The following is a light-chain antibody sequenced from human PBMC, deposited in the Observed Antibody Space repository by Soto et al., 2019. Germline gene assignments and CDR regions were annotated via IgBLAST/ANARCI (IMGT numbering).Light chain of an antibody. Sequence: EIVLTQSPGTLSLSPGERATLSCRASQSVSSAYLAWYQHKPGQPPTLLIYAASSRVTSIPDRFSGSGSGTDFTLTISRLEPEDFAVYYCQQYGSSSTWTFGPGTKVEIK. V-gene: IGKV3-20*01. J-gene: IGKJ1*01. CDR2: AAS. CDR3: QQYGSSSTWT. CDR1: QSVSSAY.